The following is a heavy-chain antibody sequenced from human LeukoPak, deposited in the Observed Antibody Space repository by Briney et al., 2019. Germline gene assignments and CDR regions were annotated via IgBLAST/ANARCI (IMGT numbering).Heavy chain of an antibody. CDR3: VRGGSKAAATFDF. CDR2: IHSSGST. Sequence: SETLSLTCTVSGGSISGYYWSWIRQPDEKGLEWIGQIHSSGSTVYNPALKSRVTMSADTSKNQFSLRLSSVTAADTAVYYCVRGGSKAAATFDFRGQGTLVTVSS. V-gene: IGHV4-4*07. D-gene: IGHD2-15*01. J-gene: IGHJ4*02. CDR1: GGSISGYY.